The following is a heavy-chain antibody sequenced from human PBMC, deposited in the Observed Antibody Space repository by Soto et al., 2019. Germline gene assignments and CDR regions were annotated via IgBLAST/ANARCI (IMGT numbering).Heavy chain of an antibody. J-gene: IGHJ4*02. CDR2: ITPSGDKT. Sequence: EVQLLESGGALEQPGGSLRLSCAASGLTFSTYGMTWVRLAPGRGLDYVSAITPSGDKTWYADSVKGRFTISRDNSKSTLDLQMNSLRGEDTAIYYCARVGDYYDRSGYYFDYWGQGTLVTVSS. D-gene: IGHD3-22*01. CDR3: ARVGDYYDRSGYYFDY. CDR1: GLTFSTYG. V-gene: IGHV3-23*01.